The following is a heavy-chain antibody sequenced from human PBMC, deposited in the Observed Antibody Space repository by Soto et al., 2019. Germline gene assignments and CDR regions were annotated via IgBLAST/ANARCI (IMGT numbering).Heavy chain of an antibody. D-gene: IGHD4-4*01. V-gene: IGHV1-46*01. CDR2: INPSGGST. CDR3: AKAMYSNYLYGMEV. Sequence: QVQLVQSGAEVRKPGASGTVSCKASGYSFTSYYMHWVRQAPGQGLEWMGLINPSGGSTTYAQKFQGRVTMTMDTSTSTVDMELSSLRCEDTAVYYCAKAMYSNYLYGMEVCGQGTTVTVSS. CDR1: GYSFTSYY. J-gene: IGHJ6*02.